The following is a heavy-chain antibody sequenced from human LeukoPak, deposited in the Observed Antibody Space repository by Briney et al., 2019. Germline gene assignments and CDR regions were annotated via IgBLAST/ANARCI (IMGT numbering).Heavy chain of an antibody. V-gene: IGHV1-18*01. Sequence: ASVKVSCKASGYTFTSYGFNWVRQAPGQGLEWMGWIIAYNGNTNYAQKLQGRVTMTTDTSTSTAYMELRSLRSDDTAVYYRARAGYDLLTLAPDPVNDYWGQGTLVTVSS. CDR3: ARAGYDLLTLAPDPVNDY. CDR2: IIAYNGNT. D-gene: IGHD3-9*01. J-gene: IGHJ4*02. CDR1: GYTFTSYG.